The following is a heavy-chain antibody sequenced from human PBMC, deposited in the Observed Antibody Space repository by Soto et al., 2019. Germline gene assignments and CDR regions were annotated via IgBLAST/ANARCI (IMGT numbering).Heavy chain of an antibody. Sequence: PGESLKISCKGSGYYFPSYWIGWVRQMPGKGLEWMGIFYPGDSDTRYSPSFQGQVTISADKSITTAYLQWSSLKAADTAMYYCVRSGTSSGRFSDYWGQGTLVTSPQ. V-gene: IGHV5-51*01. D-gene: IGHD2-15*01. J-gene: IGHJ4*02. CDR3: VRSGTSSGRFSDY. CDR2: FYPGDSDT. CDR1: GYYFPSYW.